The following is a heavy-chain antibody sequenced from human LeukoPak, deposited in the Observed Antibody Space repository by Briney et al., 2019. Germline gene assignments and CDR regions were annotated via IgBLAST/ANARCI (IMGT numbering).Heavy chain of an antibody. Sequence: ASVKVSCKASGYTFASFGITWVRQAPGQGLEWMGWISAYNGNTNYAQKLQGRVTMTTDTSTSTAYMVLRSLRSDDTAVYYCARVTFDITMIEYYFDYWGQGTLVTVSS. J-gene: IGHJ4*02. CDR1: GYTFASFG. V-gene: IGHV1-18*01. D-gene: IGHD3-22*01. CDR3: ARVTFDITMIEYYFDY. CDR2: ISAYNGNT.